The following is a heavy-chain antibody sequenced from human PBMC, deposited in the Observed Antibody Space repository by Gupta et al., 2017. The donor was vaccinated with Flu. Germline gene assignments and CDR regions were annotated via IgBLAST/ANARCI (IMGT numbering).Heavy chain of an antibody. V-gene: IGHV3-48*03. CDR2: ISSSGSSI. Sequence: VRQAPGKGLEWVSYISSSGSSINYADSVKGRFTISRDNAKNSLYLQINTLRAEDTAVYYCARAREWSHAFDYWGQGTLLTVSS. CDR3: ARAREWSHAFDY. J-gene: IGHJ4*02. D-gene: IGHD3-3*01.